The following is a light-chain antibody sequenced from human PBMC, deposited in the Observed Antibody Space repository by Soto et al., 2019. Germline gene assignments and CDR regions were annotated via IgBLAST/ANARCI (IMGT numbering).Light chain of an antibody. CDR2: SNS. Sequence: QLVLTQPPSASGTPGQRVTISCSGSSSNIGSKSVNWYQQLPGTAPKLLIHSNSQRPSGVPDRFSGSKSGTSASLAISGLQSEDEADYYCAAWDDSLSGPVFGGGTKVTVL. CDR3: AAWDDSLSGPV. V-gene: IGLV1-44*01. CDR1: SSNIGSKS. J-gene: IGLJ3*02.